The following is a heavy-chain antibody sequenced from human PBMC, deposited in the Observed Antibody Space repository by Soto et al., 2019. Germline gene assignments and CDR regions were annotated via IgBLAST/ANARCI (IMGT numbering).Heavy chain of an antibody. CDR1: GGSISSYY. Sequence: QVRLQESGPGLVKPSETLSLTCNVSGGSISSYYWSWIRQPPGQGLDWLGYIYYSGNTIYNPSLKSRITMSLDTSKNQFSLTLSSVTAADTAVYYCARLGGVPTRPPSFDIWGRGTMVTVSS. CDR3: ARLGGVPTRPPSFDI. CDR2: IYYSGNT. D-gene: IGHD6-6*01. V-gene: IGHV4-59*08. J-gene: IGHJ3*02.